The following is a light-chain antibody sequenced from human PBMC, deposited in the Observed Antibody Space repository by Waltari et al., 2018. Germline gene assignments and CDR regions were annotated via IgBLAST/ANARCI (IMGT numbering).Light chain of an antibody. CDR1: SSDVGGYNS. CDR3: SSYISSSTLEL. CDR2: DVS. V-gene: IGLV2-14*03. Sequence: QSALTQPASVSGSTGQSITISCTGTSSDVGGYNSVSWYQQHPGKAPKLMIYDVSNRPSGVSNRFSGSKSGNTASLTISGLQAEDEADYYCSSYISSSTLELFGGGTSLTVL. J-gene: IGLJ2*01.